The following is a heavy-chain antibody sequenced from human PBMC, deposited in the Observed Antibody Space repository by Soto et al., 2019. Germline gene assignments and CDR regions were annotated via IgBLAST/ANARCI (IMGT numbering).Heavy chain of an antibody. J-gene: IGHJ2*01. CDR1: GGSISSSSYY. D-gene: IGHD4-17*01. CDR2: IHYSGST. CDR3: ARRGGKYGDYHWYFDL. Sequence: QLQLQESGPGLVKPSETLSLTCTVSGGSISSSSYYWGWIHQPPGKGLEWIASIHYSGSTYYSPSLKSRVTISVDTSVNQFSLKLSSVTAADTAVYYCARRGGKYGDYHWYFDLWGRGTLVTVSS. V-gene: IGHV4-39*01.